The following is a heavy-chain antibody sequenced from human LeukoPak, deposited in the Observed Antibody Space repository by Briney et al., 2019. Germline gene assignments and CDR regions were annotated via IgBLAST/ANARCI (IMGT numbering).Heavy chain of an antibody. Sequence: GGSLRLSCAASGFSLNTFAMSWLRQAPGKGLEWVSGISSSGSGGNTYYADSVKGRFTISRDSSKNTLYLQMNSLRAEDTAMYYCAKAPDSSGYYYISDYWGQGTLVTVSS. V-gene: IGHV3-23*01. CDR3: AKAPDSSGYYYISDY. CDR2: ISSSGSGGNT. CDR1: GFSLNTFA. D-gene: IGHD3-22*01. J-gene: IGHJ4*02.